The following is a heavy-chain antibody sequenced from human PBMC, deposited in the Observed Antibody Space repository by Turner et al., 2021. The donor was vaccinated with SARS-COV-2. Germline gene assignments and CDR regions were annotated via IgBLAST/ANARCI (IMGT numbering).Heavy chain of an antibody. D-gene: IGHD6-13*01. V-gene: IGHV3-53*04. CDR1: WFTVSRHY. CDR3: ASSSGYSGSWYLKH. Sequence: VQQVESGGGLVQPGGSLRLSCSASWFTVSRHYMSWVRQAPGKGLEWVSVIYSGGSTYYADSVKGRFTISRHNSKNTLYLQMNSLRAEDTAVYYCASSSGYSGSWYLKHWGQGTLVTVSS. CDR2: IYSGGST. J-gene: IGHJ4*02.